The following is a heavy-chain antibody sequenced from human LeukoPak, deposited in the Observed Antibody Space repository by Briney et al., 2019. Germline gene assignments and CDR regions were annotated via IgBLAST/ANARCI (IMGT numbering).Heavy chain of an antibody. Sequence: GESLKISCKASGYSFTNYWIGWVRQMPGKGLERMGIIYPGDSDTRYSPSFQGQVTISADKSISTAYLQWSSLKASDTAMYYCARTSYCSGGRCYYPDYWGQGTPVTVSS. CDR3: ARTSYCSGGRCYYPDY. V-gene: IGHV5-51*01. D-gene: IGHD2-15*01. CDR2: IYPGDSDT. J-gene: IGHJ4*02. CDR1: GYSFTNYW.